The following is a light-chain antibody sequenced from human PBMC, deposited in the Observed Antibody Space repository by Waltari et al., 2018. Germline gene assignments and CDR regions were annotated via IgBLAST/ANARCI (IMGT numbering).Light chain of an antibody. V-gene: IGKV3-15*01. CDR2: GAS. J-gene: IGKJ2*01. CDR1: QSVSTN. CDR3: QQYNNWPYT. Sequence: EIVMTQSPATLSVPPGERATLSCRASQSVSTNLAWYQQKPGQAPRLLIYGASTRATGIPATFSGSGSGTEFTLTISSVQSKDFAVYYCQQYNNWPYTFGQGTRLEIK.